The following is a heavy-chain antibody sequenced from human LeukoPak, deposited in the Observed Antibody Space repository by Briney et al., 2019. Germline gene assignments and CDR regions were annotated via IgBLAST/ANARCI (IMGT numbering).Heavy chain of an antibody. Sequence: SETLSLTCTVSGGSISSYYWSWIRQPPGKGLEWNGYIYYSGSTNYNPSLKSRVTISVDTSKNQFSLKLSSVTAADTAVYYCARAHHYYDSSGYYPNWFDPWGQGTLVTVSS. V-gene: IGHV4-59*01. CDR1: GGSISSYY. J-gene: IGHJ5*02. CDR2: IYYSGST. D-gene: IGHD3-22*01. CDR3: ARAHHYYDSSGYYPNWFDP.